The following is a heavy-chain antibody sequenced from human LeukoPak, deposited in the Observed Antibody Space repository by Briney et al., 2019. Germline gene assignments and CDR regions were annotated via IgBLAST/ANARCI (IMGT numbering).Heavy chain of an antibody. CDR3: ARDGDDYGGNYYYYMDV. V-gene: IGHV1-2*02. D-gene: IGHD4-23*01. CDR2: INPNSGGT. CDR1: GYTFTGYY. Sequence: VASVKVSCKASGYTFTGYYMHWVRQAPGQGLEWMGWINPNSGGTNYAQKFQGRVTMTRDTSISTAYMELSRLRSDDTAVYYCARDGDDYGGNYYYYMDVWGKGTTVTVSS. J-gene: IGHJ6*03.